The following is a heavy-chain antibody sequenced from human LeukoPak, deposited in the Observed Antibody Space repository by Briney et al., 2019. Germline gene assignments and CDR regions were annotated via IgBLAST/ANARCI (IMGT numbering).Heavy chain of an antibody. J-gene: IGHJ6*03. CDR1: GYSITSSYF. CDR3: ARVVSSSWDYYYYMDA. Sequence: SETLSLTCKVSGYSITSSYFWVWIRQPPGNGLEWIGSISDSGSKYFNPSLKSRVTISVDTSKNHFSLKLYSVTAADTAVYYCARVVSSSWDYYYYMDAWGKGTTVTISS. V-gene: IGHV4-38-2*02. CDR2: ISDSGSK. D-gene: IGHD6-13*01.